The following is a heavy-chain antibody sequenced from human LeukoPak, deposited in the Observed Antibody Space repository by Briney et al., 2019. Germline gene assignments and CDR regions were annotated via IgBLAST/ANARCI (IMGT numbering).Heavy chain of an antibody. CDR1: GFTFSSYR. D-gene: IGHD5-12*01. V-gene: IGHV3-21*01. CDR3: ARDPWTNSDYDGFDY. CDR2: ISSSSSYI. Sequence: GGSLRLSCAAAGFTFSSYRMNWVRQAPGRGLEWVSSISSSSSYIYYADSVKGRFTISRDNAKNSQYLQMNSLRAEDTAVYYCARDPWTNSDYDGFDYWGQGTLVTVSS. J-gene: IGHJ4*02.